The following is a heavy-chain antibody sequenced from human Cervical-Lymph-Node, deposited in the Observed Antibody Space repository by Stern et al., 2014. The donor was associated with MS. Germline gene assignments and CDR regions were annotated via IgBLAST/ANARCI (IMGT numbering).Heavy chain of an antibody. D-gene: IGHD3-10*01. V-gene: IGHV4-30-4*01. CDR1: GASIRSDDYY. CDR2: IHYSGNT. J-gene: IGHJ5*02. Sequence: QVQLQESGPGLVKPSQTLSLSCTVSGASIRSDDYYWTWIRQTPGKGLEWIGYIHYSGNTYYSQSLRSRVTISVDTSKNQFSLKLSSVTAADTAVYYCARTDILLIDHWGQGTLVTVSS. CDR3: ARTDILLIDH.